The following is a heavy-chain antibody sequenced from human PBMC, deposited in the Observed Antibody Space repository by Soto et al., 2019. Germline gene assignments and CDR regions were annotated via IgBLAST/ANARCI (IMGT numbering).Heavy chain of an antibody. Sequence: PGGSLRLSCAASGITFSNSWRSWVRQAPGRGLEWVAVIWYDGSNKYYADSVKGRFTISRDNSKNTLYLQMNSLRAEDTAVYYCARDVRPVSSSESLFDYWGQGTLVTVPS. CDR2: IWYDGSNK. J-gene: IGHJ4*02. D-gene: IGHD6-13*01. CDR1: GITFSNSW. V-gene: IGHV3-33*08. CDR3: ARDVRPVSSSESLFDY.